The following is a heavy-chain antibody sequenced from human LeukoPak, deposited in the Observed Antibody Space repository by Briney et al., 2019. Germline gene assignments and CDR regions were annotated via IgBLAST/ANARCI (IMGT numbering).Heavy chain of an antibody. D-gene: IGHD3-10*01. J-gene: IGHJ4*02. CDR1: GFTFSSYS. Sequence: GGSLRLSCAASGFTFSSYSMNWVRQAPGKGLEWVSSISSSSSYTYYADSVKGRFTISRDNAKNSLYLQMNSLRAGDTAVYYCARGGYYYGSGSYYYFDYWGQGTLVTVSS. V-gene: IGHV3-21*01. CDR2: ISSSSSYT. CDR3: ARGGYYYGSGSYYYFDY.